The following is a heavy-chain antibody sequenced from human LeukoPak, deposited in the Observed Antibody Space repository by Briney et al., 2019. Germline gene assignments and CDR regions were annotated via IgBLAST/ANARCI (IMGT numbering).Heavy chain of an antibody. Sequence: PSETLSLTCTVSGYSISSGYYWGWIRQPPGKGLEWIGSIYHSGSTYYNPSLKSRVTISVDTSKNQFSLKLSSVTAADTAVYYCARDQYYYGSGSPPSRGHYFDYWGQGTLVTVSS. CDR2: IYHSGST. J-gene: IGHJ4*02. D-gene: IGHD3-10*01. V-gene: IGHV4-38-2*02. CDR3: ARDQYYYGSGSPPSRGHYFDY. CDR1: GYSISSGYY.